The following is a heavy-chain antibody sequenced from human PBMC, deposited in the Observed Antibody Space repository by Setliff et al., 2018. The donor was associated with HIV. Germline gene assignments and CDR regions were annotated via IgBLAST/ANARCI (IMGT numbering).Heavy chain of an antibody. J-gene: IGHJ6*03. D-gene: IGHD2-15*01. V-gene: IGHV3-74*03. CDR3: ARGRRDCSSGSCYGPYYMDV. CDR1: GFTFSTYW. Sequence: GGSLRLSCAASGFTFSTYWMHWVRQAPGKGLVWVSRIKTDGSSATYADSVKGRFTNSRDNAKNTLYLQMDSLRAEDTATYYCARGRRDCSSGSCYGPYYMDVWGKGTTVTVSS. CDR2: IKTDGSSA.